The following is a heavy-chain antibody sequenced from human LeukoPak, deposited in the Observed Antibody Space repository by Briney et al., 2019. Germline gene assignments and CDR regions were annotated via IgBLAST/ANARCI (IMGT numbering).Heavy chain of an antibody. Sequence: PGGSLRLSCAASGFTFSSYAMSWVRQAPGKGLEWVANIKQDGSEKYYVDSVKGRFTISRDNAKNSLYLQMNSLRAEDTAVYYCARTYYYDSRSAFDIWGQGTMVTVSS. J-gene: IGHJ3*02. V-gene: IGHV3-7*01. D-gene: IGHD3-22*01. CDR2: IKQDGSEK. CDR3: ARTYYYDSRSAFDI. CDR1: GFTFSSYA.